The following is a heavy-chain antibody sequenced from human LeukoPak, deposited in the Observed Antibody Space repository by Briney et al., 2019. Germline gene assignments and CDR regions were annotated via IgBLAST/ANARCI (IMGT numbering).Heavy chain of an antibody. CDR1: GGTFSSYA. V-gene: IGHV1-69*13. Sequence: SVKVSCKASGGTFSSYAISWVRQAPGQGLEWMGGIIPIFGTANYAQKFQGRVTITADESTSTAYMELSSLRSEDTAVYYCARGPTVGAAAYYYYGMDDWGQGTTVTVSS. CDR3: ARGPTVGAAAYYYYGMDD. D-gene: IGHD1-26*01. CDR2: IIPIFGTA. J-gene: IGHJ6*02.